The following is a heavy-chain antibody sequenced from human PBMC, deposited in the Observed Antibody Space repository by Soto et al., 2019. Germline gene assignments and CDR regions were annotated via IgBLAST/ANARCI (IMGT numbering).Heavy chain of an antibody. CDR1: GVTFSSYT. D-gene: IGHD3-9*01. CDR3: ARDLDYDILTGLSG. CDR2: IIPILGIA. Sequence: SVKVSCKDCGVTFSSYTISWVRQAPGQGLEWMGRIIPILGIANYAQKFQGRVTITADKSTSTAYMELSSLRSEDTAVYYCARDLDYDILTGLSGWGQGTLVTVSS. J-gene: IGHJ4*02. V-gene: IGHV1-69*04.